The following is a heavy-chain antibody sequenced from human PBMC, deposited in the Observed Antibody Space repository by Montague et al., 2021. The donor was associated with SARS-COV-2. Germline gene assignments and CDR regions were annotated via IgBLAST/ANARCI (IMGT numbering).Heavy chain of an antibody. Sequence: SLRLSCPASGFTFSSYSMNWVRQAPGKGLEWVSSISSSSSYIYYADSVKGRFTISRDNAKNSLYLQMNSLRAEDTAVYYCARGYDFWSGGYYYYGMDVWGQGTTVTVSS. J-gene: IGHJ6*02. CDR1: GFTFSSYS. CDR3: ARGYDFWSGGYYYYGMDV. CDR2: ISSSSSYI. D-gene: IGHD3-3*01. V-gene: IGHV3-21*01.